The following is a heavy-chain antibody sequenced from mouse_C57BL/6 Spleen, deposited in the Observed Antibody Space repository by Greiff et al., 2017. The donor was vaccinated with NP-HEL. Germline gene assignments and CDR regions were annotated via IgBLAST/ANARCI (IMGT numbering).Heavy chain of an antibody. V-gene: IGHV2-3*01. CDR2: IWGDGST. CDR1: GFSLTSYG. Sequence: VKLQESGPGLVSPSQSLSITCTVSGFSLTSYGVSWVRQPPGKGLEWLGVIWGDGSTNYHSALISRLSISKDNSKSQVYLKLNSLQADDTATYYCAKSFDGYYVGAMDDWGQGTSVTVAS. D-gene: IGHD2-3*01. CDR3: AKSFDGYYVGAMDD. J-gene: IGHJ4*01.